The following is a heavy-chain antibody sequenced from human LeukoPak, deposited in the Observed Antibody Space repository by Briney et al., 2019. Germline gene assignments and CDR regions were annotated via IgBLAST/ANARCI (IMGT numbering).Heavy chain of an antibody. CDR3: ASSTGTYYSFDI. J-gene: IGHJ3*02. D-gene: IGHD3-10*01. CDR2: ISNDGSNK. V-gene: IGHV3-30*03. CDR1: GFTFSSYG. Sequence: GRSLRLSCAASGFTFSSYGMHWVRQAPGKGLEWVAVISNDGSNKYYADSVKGRFTISRDNSKNTLYLQMNSLRAEDTAMYYCASSTGTYYSFDIWGQGTMVTVSS.